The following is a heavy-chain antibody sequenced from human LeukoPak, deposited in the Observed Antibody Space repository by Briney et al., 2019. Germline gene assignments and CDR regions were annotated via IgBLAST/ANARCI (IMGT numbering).Heavy chain of an antibody. CDR2: ISYDGSNK. J-gene: IGHJ4*02. CDR1: GFTFSSYA. CDR3: ARGRGGDGYNWLCYFDY. Sequence: SGGSLRLSCAASGFTFSSYAMHWVRQAPGKGLEWVAVISYDGSNKYYADSVKGRFTISRDNSKSTLYLQMNSLRSEDTAVYYCARGRGGDGYNWLCYFDYWGQGTLVTVSS. D-gene: IGHD5-24*01. V-gene: IGHV3-30-3*01.